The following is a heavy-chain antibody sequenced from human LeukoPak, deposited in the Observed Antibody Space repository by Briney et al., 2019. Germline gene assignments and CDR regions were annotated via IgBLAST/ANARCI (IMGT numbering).Heavy chain of an antibody. Sequence: PGTLSLTCAVSGDSIISANWWSWLRQAPGKGLEWIGDIYHLGSPNYNPSLKSRVTISVDTSKNHFSLNLTSVTAADTAVYFCARWGPYFDHWGQGSLVIVSS. D-gene: IGHD7-27*01. J-gene: IGHJ4*02. CDR1: GDSIISANW. CDR3: ARWGPYFDH. V-gene: IGHV4-4*01. CDR2: IYHLGSP.